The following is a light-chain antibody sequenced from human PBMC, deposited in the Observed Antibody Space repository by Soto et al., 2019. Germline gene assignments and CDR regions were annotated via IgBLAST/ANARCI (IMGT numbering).Light chain of an antibody. Sequence: QSVLTQPASVSGSPGQSITISCTGTSRVVGGFNYVSWYQQHPGKAPKLMIYDVCNRPSGVFNRFSGSKSGNTASLTISGLQAEDEADYYCSSYTSSSTYVFGTGTKVTVL. CDR3: SSYTSSSTYV. J-gene: IGLJ1*01. V-gene: IGLV2-14*01. CDR2: DVC. CDR1: SRVVGGFNY.